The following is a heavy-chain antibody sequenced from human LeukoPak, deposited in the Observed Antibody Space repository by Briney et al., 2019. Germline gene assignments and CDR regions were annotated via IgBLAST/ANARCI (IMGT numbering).Heavy chain of an antibody. Sequence: PGGSLRLSCAASGFTVSSNYMSWVRQAPGKGLEWVALISRDGDNEYYADSVKGRFTISRDNSKNTLSLQVNTLRVEDTAVYYCATDKYCTPTDCLHGRFYFDNWGQGTLVTVSS. V-gene: IGHV3-30*01. D-gene: IGHD2-8*01. CDR3: ATDKYCTPTDCLHGRFYFDN. CDR1: GFTVSSNY. CDR2: ISRDGDNE. J-gene: IGHJ4*02.